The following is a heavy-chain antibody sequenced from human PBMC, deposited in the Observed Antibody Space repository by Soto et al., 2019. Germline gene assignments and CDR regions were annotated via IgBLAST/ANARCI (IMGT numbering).Heavy chain of an antibody. Sequence: SETLSLTCTVSGGSVSSGSYYWSWILQPPGKGLEWIGYIYYSGSTNYNPSLKSRVTISVDTSKNQFSLKLSSVTAADTAVYYCARRSRGIFGVVIHDYFECWGKGNIVTVSS. V-gene: IGHV4-61*01. CDR1: GGSVSSGSYY. D-gene: IGHD3-3*01. J-gene: IGHJ4*02. CDR2: IYYSGST. CDR3: ARRSRGIFGVVIHDYFEC.